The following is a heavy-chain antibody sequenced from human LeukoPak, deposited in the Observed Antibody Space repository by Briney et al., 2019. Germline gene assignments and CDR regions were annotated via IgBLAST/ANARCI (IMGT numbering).Heavy chain of an antibody. CDR2: ISGSGGST. CDR3: AKDTRYYDFWSGYYYYFDY. J-gene: IGHJ4*02. CDR1: GFTFSSYA. V-gene: IGHV3-23*01. D-gene: IGHD3-3*01. Sequence: GGSLRLSCAACGFTFSSYAMSGVRQAPGKGLEWVSAISGSGGSTYYADSVKGRFTISRENSKNTLYLQMTSLRAEDTAVYYCAKDTRYYDFWSGYYYYFDYWGQGTLVTVSS.